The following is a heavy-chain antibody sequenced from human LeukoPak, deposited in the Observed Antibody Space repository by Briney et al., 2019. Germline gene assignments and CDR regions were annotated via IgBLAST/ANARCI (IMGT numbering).Heavy chain of an antibody. CDR1: GFTFSSYS. D-gene: IGHD2-2*01. V-gene: IGHV3-21*04. J-gene: IGHJ4*02. CDR3: AREIIVVVPAALRGTFDY. Sequence: GGSLRLSCAASGFTFSSYSMNWVRQAPGKGLEWVSSISSSSSYIYYADSVKGRFTISRDNSKNTLYLQMNSLRAEDTAVYYCAREIIVVVPAALRGTFDYWGQGTQVTVSS. CDR2: ISSSSSYI.